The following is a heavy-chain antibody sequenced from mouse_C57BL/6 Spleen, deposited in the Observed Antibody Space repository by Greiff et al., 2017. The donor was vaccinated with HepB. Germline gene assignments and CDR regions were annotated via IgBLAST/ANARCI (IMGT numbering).Heavy chain of an antibody. J-gene: IGHJ4*01. CDR2: IDPSDSYT. CDR3: ATHYSNYVRGAMDY. D-gene: IGHD2-5*01. Sequence: QVQLQQPGAELVMPGASVKLSCKASGYTFTSYWMHWVKQRPGQGLEWIGEIDPSDSYTNYNQKFKGKSTLTVDKSSSTAYMQLSSLTSEDSAVYYCATHYSNYVRGAMDYWGQGTSVTVSS. CDR1: GYTFTSYW. V-gene: IGHV1-69*01.